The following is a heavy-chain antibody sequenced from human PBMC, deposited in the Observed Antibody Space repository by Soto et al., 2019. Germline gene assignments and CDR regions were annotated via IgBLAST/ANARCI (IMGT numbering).Heavy chain of an antibody. J-gene: IGHJ4*02. CDR3: ARDPSIAAAYFAY. CDR2: ISSSSSYI. D-gene: IGHD6-13*01. Sequence: GGSLRLSCAASGFTCSSYSMNWVRQAPGKGLEWVSSISSSSSYIYYADSVKGRFTISRDNAKNSLYLQMNSLRAEDTAVYYCARDPSIAAAYFAYWGQGTLVTVSS. V-gene: IGHV3-21*01. CDR1: GFTCSSYS.